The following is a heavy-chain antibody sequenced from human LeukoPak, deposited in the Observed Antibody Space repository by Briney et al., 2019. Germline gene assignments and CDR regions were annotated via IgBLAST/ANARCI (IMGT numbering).Heavy chain of an antibody. Sequence: GGSLRLSCAASGFTFSKYWMLWVRQAPGKGLESVSRINTDGTVTTYADSVKGRFTVSRDNADNTMFLQMNSVGDEDTAVYFCARVGDHFHWNLDLWGRGTLVSVSS. V-gene: IGHV3-74*01. CDR1: GFTFSKYW. D-gene: IGHD3-3*02. J-gene: IGHJ2*01. CDR3: ARVGDHFHWNLDL. CDR2: INTDGTVT.